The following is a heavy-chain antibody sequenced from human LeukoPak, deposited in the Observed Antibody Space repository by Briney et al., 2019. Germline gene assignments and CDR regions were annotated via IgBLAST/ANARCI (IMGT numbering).Heavy chain of an antibody. D-gene: IGHD5-12*01. V-gene: IGHV3-7*01. Sequence: GGSLRLSCAASGFTFRSYWMSWVRQAPGKGLEWVANINQGGSVQYYMDSVKGRFTISRDDAKNSLYVQMNSLRDEGTAVYCARVEYSGWNLEYWGQGTLVTVSS. CDR1: GFTFRSYW. CDR2: INQGGSVQ. CDR3: ARVEYSGWNLEY. J-gene: IGHJ4*02.